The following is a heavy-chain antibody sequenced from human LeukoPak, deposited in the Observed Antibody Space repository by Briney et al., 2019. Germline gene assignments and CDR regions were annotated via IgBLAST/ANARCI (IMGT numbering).Heavy chain of an antibody. V-gene: IGHV3-21*01. J-gene: IGHJ4*02. D-gene: IGHD3-16*02. CDR3: ARGSDFVWGSYRPYFDY. Sequence: GGSLRLSCVASAFTFRTYSMHWVRQAPGKGLEWVSSISGSASYIYYADSVRGRFTISRDNAKNSLYLQMNSLRAEDTAVYYCARGSDFVWGSYRPYFDYWGQGTLVTVSS. CDR2: ISGSASYI. CDR1: AFTFRTYS.